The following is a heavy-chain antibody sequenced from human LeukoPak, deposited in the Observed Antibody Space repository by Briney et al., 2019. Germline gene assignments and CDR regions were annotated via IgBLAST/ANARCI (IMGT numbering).Heavy chain of an antibody. D-gene: IGHD6-13*01. CDR1: GYSTSSGYY. J-gene: IGHJ4*02. CDR2: IYHSGST. V-gene: IGHV4-38-2*02. Sequence: SETLSLTCAVSGYSTSSGYYWGWIRQPPGKGLEWIGSIYHSGSTDYNPSLKSRVTISKDASRNQFSLNLNSVTAADTAIYYCARDRQEAGMRVSSFEYWGQGSPVTVSS. CDR3: ARDRQEAGMRVSSFEY.